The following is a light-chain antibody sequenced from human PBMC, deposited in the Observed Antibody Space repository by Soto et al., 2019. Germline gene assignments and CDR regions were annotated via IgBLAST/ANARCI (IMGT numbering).Light chain of an antibody. CDR1: NIGRKS. Sequence: SYELTQPPSVSVAPGQTARITCGGTNIGRKSVHWYQQKPGQAPVLVVYDDSDRPSGIPERFSGSNSGNTATLTISRVEAGDEGDYHCQVWDSSGDHVVFGGGTKVTVL. CDR3: QVWDSSGDHVV. J-gene: IGLJ2*01. V-gene: IGLV3-21*02. CDR2: DDS.